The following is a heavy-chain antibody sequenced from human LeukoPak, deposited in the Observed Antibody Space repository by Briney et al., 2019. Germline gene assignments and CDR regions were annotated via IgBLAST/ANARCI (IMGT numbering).Heavy chain of an antibody. CDR1: GYSISSGYD. V-gene: IGHV3-21*01. D-gene: IGHD4-23*01. Sequence: PSETLSLTCTVSGYSISSGYDWGWMRQAPGKGLEWVSSISSSSSYIYYADSVKGRFTISRDNAKNSLYLQMNSLRAEDTAVYYCARDLTTVGAEHAFDIWGQGTMVTVSS. CDR2: ISSSSSYI. J-gene: IGHJ3*02. CDR3: ARDLTTVGAEHAFDI.